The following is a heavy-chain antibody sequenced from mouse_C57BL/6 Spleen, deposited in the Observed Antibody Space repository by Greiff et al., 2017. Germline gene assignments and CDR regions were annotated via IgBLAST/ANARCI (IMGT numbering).Heavy chain of an antibody. D-gene: IGHD1-1*01. Sequence: QVQLQQSGPELVKPGASVKISCKASGYAFSSYWMNWVKQRPGKGLEWLGQIYPGDGDTNYNGKFKGKATLTADKSSSTAYMQLSSLTSEDSAVYFCARNAHYYGSSYFDYWGQGTTLTVSS. V-gene: IGHV1-80*01. CDR1: GYAFSSYW. J-gene: IGHJ2*01. CDR3: ARNAHYYGSSYFDY. CDR2: IYPGDGDT.